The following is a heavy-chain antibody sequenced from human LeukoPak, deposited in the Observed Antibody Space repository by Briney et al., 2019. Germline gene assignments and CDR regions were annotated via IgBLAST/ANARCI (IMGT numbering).Heavy chain of an antibody. Sequence: ASVKVSCKASGYTFTSYYMHWVRQAPGQGLEWMGIINPSGGSTSYAQKFQGRVTMTRDMSTSTDYMELRSLRSDDTAVYYCARETAAAPLGAFDIWGQGTMVTVSS. CDR2: INPSGGST. V-gene: IGHV1-46*01. CDR1: GYTFTSYY. D-gene: IGHD6-13*01. J-gene: IGHJ3*02. CDR3: ARETAAAPLGAFDI.